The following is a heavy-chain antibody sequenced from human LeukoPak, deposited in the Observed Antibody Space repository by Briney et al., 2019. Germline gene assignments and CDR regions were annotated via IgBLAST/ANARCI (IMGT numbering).Heavy chain of an antibody. Sequence: ASVKVSFKASGGTFSSYAISWVRQAPGQGLEWMGWISAYNGNTNYAQKLQGRVTMTTDTSTSTAYMELRSLRSDDTAVYYCARLRYFDWLCNDYWGQGTLVTVSS. CDR3: ARLRYFDWLCNDY. J-gene: IGHJ4*02. CDR1: GGTFSSYA. D-gene: IGHD3-9*01. CDR2: ISAYNGNT. V-gene: IGHV1-18*01.